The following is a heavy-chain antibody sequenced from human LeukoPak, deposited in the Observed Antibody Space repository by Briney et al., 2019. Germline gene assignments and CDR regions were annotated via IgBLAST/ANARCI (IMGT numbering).Heavy chain of an antibody. CDR2: INHSGNT. CDR1: GGSFSGYN. V-gene: IGHV4-34*01. J-gene: IGHJ5*02. D-gene: IGHD1-26*01. CDR3: ARRYKAGATSNWFDP. Sequence: PSETLSLTCAVYGGSFSGYNWRWIRQPPGKGLEWIGEINHSGNTKYNPSLKSRVTISVDTSKNQFSLKLSSVTAADTAVYYCARRYKAGATSNWFDPWGQGTLVTVSS.